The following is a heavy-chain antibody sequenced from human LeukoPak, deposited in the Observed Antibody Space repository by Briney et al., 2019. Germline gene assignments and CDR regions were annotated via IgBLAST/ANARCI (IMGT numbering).Heavy chain of an antibody. CDR2: IKADGSEK. V-gene: IGHV3-7*05. J-gene: IGHJ4*02. D-gene: IGHD1-26*01. CDR1: GFSFSGHW. Sequence: PGGSLRLSCAASGFSFSGHWMNWVRQPPGKGLEWVANIKADGSEKYYVDSVKGRFTISRDDAKRTVDLQMDNLRAEDAAIYYCAYRNNLEYWCQGALVTVSS. CDR3: AYRNNLEY.